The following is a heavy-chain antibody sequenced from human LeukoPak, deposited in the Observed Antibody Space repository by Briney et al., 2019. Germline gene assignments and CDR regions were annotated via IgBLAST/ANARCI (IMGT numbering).Heavy chain of an antibody. V-gene: IGHV3-7*03. CDR1: GFTFSSYW. J-gene: IGHJ3*02. D-gene: IGHD3-16*01. CDR2: IKQDGSAK. Sequence: GGSLRLSCAASGFTFSSYWMSWVRQAPGKGLEWVANIKQDGSAKYYVGSVKGRFTISRDNSKNTLNLQMNSLRAEDTAVYYCAGIFGGPYRGAFDIWGQGTMVTVSS. CDR3: AGIFGGPYRGAFDI.